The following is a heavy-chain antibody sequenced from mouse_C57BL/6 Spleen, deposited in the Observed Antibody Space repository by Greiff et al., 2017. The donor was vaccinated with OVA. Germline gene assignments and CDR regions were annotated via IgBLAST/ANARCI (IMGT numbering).Heavy chain of an antibody. CDR1: GYTFTSYW. CDR2: IDPSDSYT. J-gene: IGHJ3*01. CDR3: ARIVDYYYVSSYEAWFAY. Sequence: QVQLKQPGAELVKPGASVKLSCKASGYTFTSYWMQWVKQRPGQGLEWIGEIDPSDSYTNYNQKFKGKATLTVDTSSSTAYMQLSSLTSEDSAVYYCARIVDYYYVSSYEAWFAYWGQGTLVTVSA. V-gene: IGHV1-50*01. D-gene: IGHD1-1*01.